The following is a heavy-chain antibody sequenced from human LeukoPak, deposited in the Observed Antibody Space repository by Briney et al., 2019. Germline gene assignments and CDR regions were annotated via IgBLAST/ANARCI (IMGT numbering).Heavy chain of an antibody. J-gene: IGHJ5*02. CDR3: ASGPSPRSSWYWFDP. Sequence: ASVKVSCKASGYTFTSYDINWVRQATGQGLEWMGWMSPNSGNTGYAQKFQGRVTMTRNTSISTAYMELSSLRSEDTAVYYCASGPSPRSSWYWFDPWGQGTLVTVSS. V-gene: IGHV1-8*01. D-gene: IGHD6-13*01. CDR1: GYTFTSYD. CDR2: MSPNSGNT.